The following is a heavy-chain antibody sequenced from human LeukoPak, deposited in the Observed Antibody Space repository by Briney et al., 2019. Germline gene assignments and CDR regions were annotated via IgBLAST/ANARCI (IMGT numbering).Heavy chain of an antibody. CDR3: AKDRPVYYDILTGLDAFDI. Sequence: GGSLRLSCAASGFTFSSYEMNWVRQAPGKGLEWVSYISSSGSTIYYADSVKGRFTISRDNAENTLYLQMNSLRAEDTAVYYCAKDRPVYYDILTGLDAFDIWGQGTMVTVSS. J-gene: IGHJ3*02. CDR1: GFTFSSYE. V-gene: IGHV3-48*03. D-gene: IGHD3-9*01. CDR2: ISSSGSTI.